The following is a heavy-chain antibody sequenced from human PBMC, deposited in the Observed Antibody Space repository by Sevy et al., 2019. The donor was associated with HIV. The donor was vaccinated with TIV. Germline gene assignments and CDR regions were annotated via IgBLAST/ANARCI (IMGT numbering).Heavy chain of an antibody. CDR1: GFTFNSYW. D-gene: IGHD5-12*01. V-gene: IGHV3-7*01. Sequence: GGSLRLSCAASGFTFNSYWMSWVRQAPGKGLEWVANIKQDGSEKYYVDSVKGRFTISRDNSQNSLFLQMNTLRAEDTAVYYCAREGSPYDTYYYYYVMDVWGQGTTVTFSS. CDR2: IKQDGSEK. CDR3: AREGSPYDTYYYYYVMDV. J-gene: IGHJ6*02.